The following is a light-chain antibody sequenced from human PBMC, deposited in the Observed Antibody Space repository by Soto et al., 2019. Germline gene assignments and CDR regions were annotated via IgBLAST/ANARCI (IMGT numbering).Light chain of an antibody. Sequence: EIVLMQSPATVSLSPWDRVTLSCRASQSVSNNLVWYQQKPGQAPRLLMYGSSIRATGIPARFSGSGSGTEFTLTISSLQSEDFAVYYCQQHNNWPPITFGQGTRLEIK. CDR2: GSS. CDR1: QSVSNN. J-gene: IGKJ5*01. CDR3: QQHNNWPPIT. V-gene: IGKV3-15*01.